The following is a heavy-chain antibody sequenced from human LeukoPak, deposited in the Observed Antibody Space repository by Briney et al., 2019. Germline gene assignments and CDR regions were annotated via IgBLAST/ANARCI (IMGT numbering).Heavy chain of an antibody. V-gene: IGHV3-20*04. Sequence: GGSLRLSCVAPGFTFNDSGMSWVRQAPGQGLEWISGINWNGRSRGYADPVKGRFTISRDNAKNSLYLEMNSLRAEDTALYFCARPLGITGTTPFDVWGQGTRVTVSS. CDR3: ARPLGITGTTPFDV. CDR1: GFTFNDSG. J-gene: IGHJ4*02. CDR2: INWNGRSR. D-gene: IGHD1-7*01.